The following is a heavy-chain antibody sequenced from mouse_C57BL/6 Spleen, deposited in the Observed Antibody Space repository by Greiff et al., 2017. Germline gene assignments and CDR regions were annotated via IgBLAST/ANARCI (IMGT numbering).Heavy chain of an antibody. CDR1: GFTFTDYY. D-gene: IGHD4-1*01. Sequence: EVQLVESGGGLVQPGGSLSLSCAASGFTFTDYYMSWVRQPPGKALEWLGFIRNKANGYTTEYSASVKGRFTISRDNSQSILYLQMNALRAEDSATYYCARYGPGTGAMDYWGQGTSVTVSS. CDR3: ARYGPGTGAMDY. V-gene: IGHV7-3*01. CDR2: IRNKANGYTT. J-gene: IGHJ4*01.